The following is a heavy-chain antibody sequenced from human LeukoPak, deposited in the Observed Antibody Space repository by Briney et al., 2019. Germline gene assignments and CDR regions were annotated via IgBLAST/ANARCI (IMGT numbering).Heavy chain of an antibody. CDR1: VYTFTSYG. CDR3: ARVVGFGELLGAFDI. CDR2: ISAYNGNT. Sequence: GASVKVSCKASVYTFTSYGISWVRQAPGQGLEWMGWISAYNGNTNYAQKLQGRVTITTDTSTSTAYMELRSLRSDDTAVYYFARVVGFGELLGAFDIWGQGTMVTVSS. J-gene: IGHJ3*02. V-gene: IGHV1-18*01. D-gene: IGHD3-10*01.